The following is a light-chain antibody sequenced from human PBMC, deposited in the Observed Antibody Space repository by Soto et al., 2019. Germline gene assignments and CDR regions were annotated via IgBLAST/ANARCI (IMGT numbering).Light chain of an antibody. CDR2: EVS. CDR1: SSDVGGYNY. CDR3: SSYPGSPLWVV. V-gene: IGLV2-8*01. J-gene: IGLJ2*01. Sequence: QSALTQPPSASGSPGQSVTISCTGTSSDVGGYNYVSWYQQHPGKAPKVMIYEVSKRPSGDPDRFSGSKSGNTASLTVSGHQAEDEADYYCSSYPGSPLWVVFGGGTKLTVL.